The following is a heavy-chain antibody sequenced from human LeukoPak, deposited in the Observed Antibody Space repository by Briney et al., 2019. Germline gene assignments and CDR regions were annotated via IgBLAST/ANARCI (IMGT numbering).Heavy chain of an antibody. J-gene: IGHJ4*02. CDR1: GGSFSGYY. V-gene: IGHV4-34*01. CDR2: INHSGST. CDR3: ARSRITIFGVVKDYFDY. D-gene: IGHD3-3*01. Sequence: SETLSPTCAVYGGSFSGYYWSWIRQPPGKGLEWIGEINHSGSTNYNPSLKSRVTISVDTSKNQFSLKLSSVTAADTAVYYCARSRITIFGVVKDYFDYWGQGTLVTVSS.